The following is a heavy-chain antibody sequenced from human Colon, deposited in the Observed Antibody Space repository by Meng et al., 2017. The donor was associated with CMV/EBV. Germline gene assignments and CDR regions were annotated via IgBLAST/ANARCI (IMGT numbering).Heavy chain of an antibody. J-gene: IGHJ6*02. D-gene: IGHD2-2*01. CDR2: INPNSGGT. Sequence: ASVKVSCKASGYTFTSYGISWVRQAPGQGLEWMGWINPNSGGTNYAQKFQGRVTMTRDTSISTAYMELSRLRSDDTAVYYCARDLVNCSSTSCFTYGMDVWGQGTTVIVSS. CDR3: ARDLVNCSSTSCFTYGMDV. V-gene: IGHV1-2*02. CDR1: GYTFTSYG.